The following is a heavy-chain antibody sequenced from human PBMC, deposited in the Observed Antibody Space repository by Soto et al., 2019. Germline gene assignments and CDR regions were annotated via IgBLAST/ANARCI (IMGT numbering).Heavy chain of an antibody. CDR2: IIPFFGTA. V-gene: IGHV1-69*13. D-gene: IGHD3-16*01. J-gene: IGHJ4*02. CDR3: ARTAPMDAGDKYYYDF. CDR1: GGTFSTFG. Sequence: GASVKVACKTSGGTFSTFGISWVRQAPGQGLEWMGGIIPFFGTAEYSQKCEDRITITADESTNTVYMDLRSLTSEDTAISYCARTAPMDAGDKYYYDFWGQGALVTVSS.